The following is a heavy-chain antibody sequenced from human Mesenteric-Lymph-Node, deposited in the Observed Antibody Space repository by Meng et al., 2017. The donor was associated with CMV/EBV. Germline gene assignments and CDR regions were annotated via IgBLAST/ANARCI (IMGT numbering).Heavy chain of an antibody. CDR2: IIPILGIA. V-gene: IGHV1-69*10. D-gene: IGHD1-7*01. J-gene: IGHJ6*02. CDR3: ARERVITGANYYYYGMDV. CDR1: GGTFSSYG. Sequence: SVKVSCKASGGTFSSYGLSWVRQAPGQGLEWMGGIIPILGIANYAQKFQGRVTITADKSTSTAYMELSSLRSEDTAVYYCARERVITGANYYYYGMDVWGQGTTVTVSS.